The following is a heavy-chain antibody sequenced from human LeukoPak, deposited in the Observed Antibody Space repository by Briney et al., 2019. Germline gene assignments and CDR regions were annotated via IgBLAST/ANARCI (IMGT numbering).Heavy chain of an antibody. CDR3: AKDRPLAYCGGDCLILDY. Sequence: GGSLRLSCAATGFTSVNYAMSWVRQAPGKGLEWVSAISGSGGSTYYADSVKGRFTISRDNSKNTLYLQMNSLRAEDTAVYYCAKDRPLAYCGGDCLILDYWGQGTLVTVSS. CDR1: GFTSVNYA. V-gene: IGHV3-23*01. CDR2: ISGSGGST. J-gene: IGHJ4*02. D-gene: IGHD2-21*02.